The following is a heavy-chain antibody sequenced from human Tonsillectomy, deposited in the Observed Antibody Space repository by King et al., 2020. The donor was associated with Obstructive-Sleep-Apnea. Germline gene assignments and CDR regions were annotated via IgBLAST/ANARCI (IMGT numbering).Heavy chain of an antibody. CDR1: GFDFTNSA. CDR3: AAGFLTGYYFYYYYGMDV. Sequence: QLVQSGPEVKKPGTSVKVSCKASGFDFTNSAIQWVRQARGQRLEWIGWIVVGNGNTNYAQAFQEIVTITRDMSTSTAYMELSSLRSEDTAVYFCAAGFLTGYYFYYYYGMDVWGQGTTVTVSS. D-gene: IGHD3-9*01. CDR2: IVVGNGNT. J-gene: IGHJ6*02. V-gene: IGHV1-58*02.